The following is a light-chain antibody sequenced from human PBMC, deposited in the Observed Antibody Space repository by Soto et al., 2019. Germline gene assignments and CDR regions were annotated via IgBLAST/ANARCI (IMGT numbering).Light chain of an antibody. J-gene: IGKJ4*01. V-gene: IGKV3-11*01. CDR3: QQRNNWVI. Sequence: EVVLTQSPVTLSLSPGERATLSCRASQNINNYLAWYQQKPGQPPRLLIYDAFNRATGIPARFSGSGSGTDFIPTNSRLELEVFGFYYDQQRNNWVISGGGTKVE. CDR1: QNINNY. CDR2: DAF.